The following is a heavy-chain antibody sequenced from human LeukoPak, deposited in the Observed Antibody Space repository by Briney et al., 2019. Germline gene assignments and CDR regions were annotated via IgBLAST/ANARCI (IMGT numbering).Heavy chain of an antibody. Sequence: SETLSLTCTVSGGSISSYYWSWIRQPPGKGLEWIGYIYYSGSTNYNPSLKSRVTISVDTSKNQFSLKLSSVTAADTAVYYCARVEMDYYYYGMGVWGQGTTVTVSS. D-gene: IGHD5-24*01. V-gene: IGHV4-59*01. CDR2: IYYSGST. CDR1: GGSISSYY. CDR3: ARVEMDYYYYGMGV. J-gene: IGHJ6*02.